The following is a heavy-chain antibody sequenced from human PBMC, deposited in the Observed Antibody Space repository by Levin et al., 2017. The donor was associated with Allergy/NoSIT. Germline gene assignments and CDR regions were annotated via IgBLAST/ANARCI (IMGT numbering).Heavy chain of an antibody. CDR3: ARGGYYDSSGYYMGFDP. Sequence: ASVKVSCKASGYTFTSYDINWVRQATGQGLEWMGWMNPNSGNTGYAQKFQGRVTMTRNTSISTAYMELSSLRSEDTAVYYCARGGYYDSSGYYMGFDPWGQGTLVTVSS. CDR1: GYTFTSYD. J-gene: IGHJ5*02. CDR2: MNPNSGNT. D-gene: IGHD3-22*01. V-gene: IGHV1-8*01.